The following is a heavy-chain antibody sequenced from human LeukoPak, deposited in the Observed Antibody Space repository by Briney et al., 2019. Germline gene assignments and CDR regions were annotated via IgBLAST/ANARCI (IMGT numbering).Heavy chain of an antibody. Sequence: SVKVSCKAPGYTFTSYYMHWVRQAPGQGLEWMGIINPSGGSTSYAQKFQGRVTMTRDTSTSTVYMELSSPRSEDTAVYYCAREVGHGMDVWGQGTTVTVSS. CDR1: GYTFTSYY. CDR2: INPSGGST. V-gene: IGHV1-46*01. J-gene: IGHJ6*02. D-gene: IGHD2-15*01. CDR3: AREVGHGMDV.